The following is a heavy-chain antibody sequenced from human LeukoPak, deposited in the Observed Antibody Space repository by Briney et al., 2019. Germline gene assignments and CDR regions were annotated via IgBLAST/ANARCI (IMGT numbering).Heavy chain of an antibody. CDR2: ISSSGSTI. D-gene: IGHD3-16*01. J-gene: IGHJ4*02. Sequence: QTGGSLRLSCAASGFTFSSYEMNRVRQAPGKGLEWVSYISSSGSTIYYADSVKGRFTISRDNAKNSLYLQMNSLRAEDTAVYYCARVDGGALRYWGQGTLVTVSS. CDR1: GFTFSSYE. CDR3: ARVDGGALRY. V-gene: IGHV3-48*03.